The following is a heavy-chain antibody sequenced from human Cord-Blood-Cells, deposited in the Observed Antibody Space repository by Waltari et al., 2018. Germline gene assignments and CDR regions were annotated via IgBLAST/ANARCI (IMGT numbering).Heavy chain of an antibody. D-gene: IGHD6-6*01. V-gene: IGHV3-33*01. Sequence: GEAVKTHTTISIDNSKNTLYLQMNSLRAEDTAVYYCARGGIAARPGPTWYFDRWGRGTLVTVSS. J-gene: IGHJ2*01. CDR3: ARGGIAARPGPTWYFDR.